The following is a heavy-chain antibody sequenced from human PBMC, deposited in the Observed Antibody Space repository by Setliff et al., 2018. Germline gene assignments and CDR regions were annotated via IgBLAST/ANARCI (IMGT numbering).Heavy chain of an antibody. CDR1: GGSLSSGPYY. Sequence: SETLSLTCTVSGGSLSSGPYYWTWVRQPAGKGLEWIGHIYSSGTTNYSPSLRSRVTISSDTSKNQFSLQLSSVTATDTAVYYCARGKIFYVGDSHYFDIWGQGTLVTVS. J-gene: IGHJ4*02. CDR3: ARGKIFYVGDSHYFDI. V-gene: IGHV4-61*09. D-gene: IGHD4-17*01. CDR2: IYSSGTT.